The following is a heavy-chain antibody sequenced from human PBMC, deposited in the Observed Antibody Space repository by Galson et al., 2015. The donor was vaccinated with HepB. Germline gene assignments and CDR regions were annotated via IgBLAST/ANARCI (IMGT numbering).Heavy chain of an antibody. Sequence: SLRLSCAASGFIFNTYSMHWVRQAPGKGLEWVAALTSAGDKEYYADSVTGRFSISRDNSKNILYLQINSLRTEDTAVYYCARDAMGRGSGSYSAFDYWDQGTLVTVSS. V-gene: IGHV3-30-3*01. CDR2: LTSAGDKE. CDR3: ARDAMGRGSGSYSAFDY. J-gene: IGHJ4*02. D-gene: IGHD1-26*01. CDR1: GFIFNTYS.